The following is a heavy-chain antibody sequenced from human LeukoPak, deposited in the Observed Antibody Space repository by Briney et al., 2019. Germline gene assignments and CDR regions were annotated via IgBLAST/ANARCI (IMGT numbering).Heavy chain of an antibody. D-gene: IGHD2-2*02. V-gene: IGHV3-23*01. CDR1: GFTFSSYS. Sequence: GGSLRLSCAASGFTFSSYSMNWVRQAPGKGLEWVSAISGSGGSTYYADSVKGRFTISRDNSKNTLYLQMNSLRAEDTAVYYCAKAKRPGKGQYQLLYEVDYWGQGTLVTVSS. CDR2: ISGSGGST. CDR3: AKAKRPGKGQYQLLYEVDY. J-gene: IGHJ4*02.